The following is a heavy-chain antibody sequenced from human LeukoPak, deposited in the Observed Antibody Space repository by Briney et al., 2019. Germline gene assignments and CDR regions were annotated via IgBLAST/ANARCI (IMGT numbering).Heavy chain of an antibody. CDR2: INHSGST. D-gene: IGHD2-2*01. J-gene: IGHJ6*02. V-gene: IGHV4-34*01. CDR3: ARGYQLLSGYYYYYYGMDV. Sequence: PSETLSLTCAVYGGSFSGYYWSWIRQPPGKGLGWIGEINHSGSTNYNPSLKSRVTISVDTSKNQFSPKLSSVTAADTAVYYCARGYQLLSGYYYYYYGMDVWGQGTTVTVSS. CDR1: GGSFSGYY.